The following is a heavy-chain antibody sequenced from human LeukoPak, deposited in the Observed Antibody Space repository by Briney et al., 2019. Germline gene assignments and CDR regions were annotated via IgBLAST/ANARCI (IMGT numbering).Heavy chain of an antibody. D-gene: IGHD1-7*01. V-gene: IGHV3-53*01. CDR2: IYSGGST. Sequence: PGGSLRLSCAASGFTVSSNYMSWVRQAPGKGLEWVSVIYSGGSTYYADSVKGRFTISRDNSKNTLYHQMNSLRAEDTAVYYCARDGAGTDLDGMDVWGQGTTVTVSS. J-gene: IGHJ6*02. CDR1: GFTVSSNY. CDR3: ARDGAGTDLDGMDV.